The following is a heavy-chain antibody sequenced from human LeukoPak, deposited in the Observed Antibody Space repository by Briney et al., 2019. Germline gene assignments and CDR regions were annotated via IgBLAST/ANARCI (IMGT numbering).Heavy chain of an antibody. D-gene: IGHD3-3*01. J-gene: IGHJ4*02. CDR1: GFTFSSYA. CDR2: ISYDGSNK. Sequence: GGSLSLSCAASGFTFSSYAMHWVRQAPGKGLEWVAVISYDGSNKYYAESVKGRFTISRDNSNNTLYLQMNSLRAEDTAVYYCARDRRVVTIRYYFDYWGQGTLVTVSS. V-gene: IGHV3-30-3*01. CDR3: ARDRRVVTIRYYFDY.